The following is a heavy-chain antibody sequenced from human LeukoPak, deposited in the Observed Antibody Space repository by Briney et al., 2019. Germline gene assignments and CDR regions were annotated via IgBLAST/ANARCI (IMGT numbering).Heavy chain of an antibody. CDR1: GYSFTNYW. V-gene: IGHV5-51*01. J-gene: IGHJ4*02. CDR3: AIQEQLASPFDY. CDR2: ISPDGSDT. D-gene: IGHD6-13*01. Sequence: GESLKISCKGSGYSFTNYWIGWVRQMPGKGLEWMGIISPDGSDTRYSPSFQGQVTISADKSISTAYLQWSSLKASDTAMYYCAIQEQLASPFDYWGQGTLVTVSS.